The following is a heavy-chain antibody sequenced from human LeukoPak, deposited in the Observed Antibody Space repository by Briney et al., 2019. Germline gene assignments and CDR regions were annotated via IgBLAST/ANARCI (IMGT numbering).Heavy chain of an antibody. CDR2: ISNGGGST. CDR1: GFTFSSYA. J-gene: IGHJ4*02. Sequence: SGGSLRLSCAASGFTFSSYAMGWVRQAPGKGLEWVSAISNGGGSTYYADSVKGRFTISRDNSKNTLYLQMNSLRAEDTAVYYCAKGSRPCGGDCYSSLGPLDYWGQGTLVTVSS. D-gene: IGHD2-21*02. CDR3: AKGSRPCGGDCYSSLGPLDY. V-gene: IGHV3-23*01.